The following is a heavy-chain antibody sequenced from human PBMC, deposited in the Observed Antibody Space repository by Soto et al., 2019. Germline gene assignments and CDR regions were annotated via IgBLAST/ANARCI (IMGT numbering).Heavy chain of an antibody. CDR2: IIPIFGTA. CDR3: ARGYCSGGSCHYYFDY. CDR1: GGTFSSYA. D-gene: IGHD2-15*01. J-gene: IGHJ4*02. Sequence: QVQLVQSGAEVKKPRSSVKVSCKASGGTFSSYAISWVRQAPGQGLEWMGGIIPIFGTANYAQKFQGRVTITADESTSTAYMELSSLRSEDTAVYYCARGYCSGGSCHYYFDYWGQGTLVTVSS. V-gene: IGHV1-69*01.